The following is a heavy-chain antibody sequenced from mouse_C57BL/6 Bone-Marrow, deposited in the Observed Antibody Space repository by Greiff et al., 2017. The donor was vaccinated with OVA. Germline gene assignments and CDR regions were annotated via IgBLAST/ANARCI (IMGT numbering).Heavy chain of an antibody. CDR3: ARMGRGGYYFDY. Sequence: VQLQQSGAELVKPGASVKLSCTASGFNIKDYYMHWVKQRTEQGLEWIGRIDPEDGEPKYAPKFQGKATITADTSSNTAYLQLSSLTSEDTAVYYCARMGRGGYYFDYWGQGTTLTVSS. J-gene: IGHJ2*01. D-gene: IGHD4-1*01. CDR1: GFNIKDYY. CDR2: IDPEDGEP. V-gene: IGHV14-2*01.